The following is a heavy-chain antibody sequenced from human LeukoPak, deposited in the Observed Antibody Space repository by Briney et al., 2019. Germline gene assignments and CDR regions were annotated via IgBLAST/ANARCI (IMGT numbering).Heavy chain of an antibody. J-gene: IGHJ4*02. CDR2: ISGSVGGT. CDR1: GFTFSSIA. D-gene: IGHD1-26*01. V-gene: IGHV3-23*01. CDR3: AKDLGRYRNNFFDY. Sequence: GGSLRLSCAASGFTFSSIAMSCVREAPDKGLECVSTISGSVGGTYYADSVKGRFTISRDDSKNTLYLQMNSLRADDTAVYYCAKDLGRYRNNFFDYWGQGNLVTVSS.